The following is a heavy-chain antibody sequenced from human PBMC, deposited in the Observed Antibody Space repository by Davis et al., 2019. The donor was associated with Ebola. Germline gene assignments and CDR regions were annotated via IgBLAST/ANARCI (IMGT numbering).Heavy chain of an antibody. CDR2: INPNTGRT. CDR3: ARLSSTWSSLYGMDV. Sequence: AASVKVSCKASAYPFTDYFLHWVRQAPGQGLEWMGRINPNTGRTSYAQKFQGRVTITRDTSATTAYMDLSSLRSEDTAVYFCARLSSTWSSLYGMDVWGQGTTVTVSS. D-gene: IGHD6-13*01. V-gene: IGHV1-2*06. J-gene: IGHJ6*02. CDR1: AYPFTDYF.